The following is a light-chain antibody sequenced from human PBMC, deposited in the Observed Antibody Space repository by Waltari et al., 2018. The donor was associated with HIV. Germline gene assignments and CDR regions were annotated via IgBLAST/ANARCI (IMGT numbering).Light chain of an antibody. CDR2: GNS. CDR1: SSNIGAGYD. J-gene: IGLJ2*01. V-gene: IGLV1-40*01. Sequence: QSVLTQPPSVSGAPGQRVTISCTGSSSNIGAGYDVHWYQQLPGTAPKLLIYGNSKRPSGVPDRFSGSKSGTSASLAITGLQAEDEADYYCQSYDSSLSVVFGGGTKLTVL. CDR3: QSYDSSLSVV.